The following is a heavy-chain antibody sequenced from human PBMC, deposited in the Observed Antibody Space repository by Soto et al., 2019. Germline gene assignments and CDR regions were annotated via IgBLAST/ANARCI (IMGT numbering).Heavy chain of an antibody. CDR3: ALRAATGTTGFYWFDP. CDR2: IYWDDDK. Sequence: GLDLEWLALIYWDDDKRYSPSLKSRLTITKDTSKNQVVLTMTNMDPVDTATYYCALRAATGTTGFYWFDPWGQGTLVTVSS. D-gene: IGHD1-7*01. V-gene: IGHV2-5*02. J-gene: IGHJ5*02.